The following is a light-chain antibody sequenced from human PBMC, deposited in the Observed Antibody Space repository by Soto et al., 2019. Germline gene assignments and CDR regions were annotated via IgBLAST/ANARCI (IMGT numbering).Light chain of an antibody. J-gene: IGKJ3*01. Sequence: DIQMTQSPSSLSASVGDRVTITCQASQDIRQNLNWYQQKPVKVPKLLIHDASNVETGVPSRFSGSGSGTDFTFTISSLQAEDFATYYCQQYEGVPLITFGPGTKVDMK. V-gene: IGKV1-33*01. CDR3: QQYEGVPLIT. CDR2: DAS. CDR1: QDIRQN.